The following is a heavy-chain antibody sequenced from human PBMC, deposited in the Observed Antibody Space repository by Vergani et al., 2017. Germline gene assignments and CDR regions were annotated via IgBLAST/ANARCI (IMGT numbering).Heavy chain of an antibody. Sequence: QVQLVQSGAEVKKPGASVKVSCKASGYTFTGYYMHWVCQAPGQGLEWMGWINPNSGGTNYAQKFQGRVTMTRDTSISTAYMELSRLRSDDTAVYYCAREDGDYYYYYGMDVWGQGTTVTVSS. V-gene: IGHV1-2*02. D-gene: IGHD4-17*01. CDR3: AREDGDYYYYYGMDV. CDR2: INPNSGGT. CDR1: GYTFTGYY. J-gene: IGHJ6*02.